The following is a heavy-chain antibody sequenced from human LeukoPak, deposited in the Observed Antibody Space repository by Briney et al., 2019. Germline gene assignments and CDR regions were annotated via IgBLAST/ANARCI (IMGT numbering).Heavy chain of an antibody. CDR2: INSDSGFT. D-gene: IGHD3-9*01. J-gene: IGHJ5*02. CDR1: GYTFTDYD. V-gene: IGHV1-2*02. CDR3: ARNFDMKGFDP. Sequence: ASVKVSCKTSGYTFTDYDIHWVRQAPGQGLEWMGWINSDSGFTKYAQKFQGRVTMTRDMSITTVYMDLTRLTSDDTAVYYCARNFDMKGFDPWGQGTLVTVSS.